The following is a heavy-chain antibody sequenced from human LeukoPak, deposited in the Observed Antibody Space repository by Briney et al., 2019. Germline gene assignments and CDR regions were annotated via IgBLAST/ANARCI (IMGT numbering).Heavy chain of an antibody. CDR1: GYTFTSYA. CDR3: ARVSIIDDFWGSYGMDV. Sequence: GASVNVSCKASGYTFTSYAMHWVRQAPGQRLEWMGWINAGNGNTKYSQKFQGRVTITRDTSASTAYMELSSLRSEDTAVYYCARVSIIDDFWGSYGMDVWGQGTTVTVSS. V-gene: IGHV1-3*01. J-gene: IGHJ6*02. D-gene: IGHD3-3*01. CDR2: INAGNGNT.